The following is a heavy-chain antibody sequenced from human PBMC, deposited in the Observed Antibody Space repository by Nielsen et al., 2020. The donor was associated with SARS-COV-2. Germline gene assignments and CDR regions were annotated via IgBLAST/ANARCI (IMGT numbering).Heavy chain of an antibody. D-gene: IGHD2-2*01. CDR3: VVPAANNFDY. J-gene: IGHJ4*02. V-gene: IGHV3-9*01. CDR2: IRWNSGSI. CDR1: GFTFDDYA. Sequence: SLKISCAASGFTFDDYAMHWVRQAPGKGLEWVSGIRWNSGSIGYADSVKGRFTISRDNAKNSLYLQMNSLRAEDTALYYCVVPAANNFDYWGQGTLVTVSS.